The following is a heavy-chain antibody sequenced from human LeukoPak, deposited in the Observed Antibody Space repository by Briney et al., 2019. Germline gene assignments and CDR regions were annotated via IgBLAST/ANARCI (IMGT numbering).Heavy chain of an antibody. CDR1: GFTFSSYE. Sequence: GGSLRLSCAASGFTFSSYEMSWVRQAPGKGLEWVSTISGSGGSTYYADSVKGRFTISRDNSKKTLYVQMNSLRAEDTAVYYCAAGSAYCGGDCYRWFDPWGQGTLVTVSS. CDR2: ISGSGGST. CDR3: AAGSAYCGGDCYRWFDP. V-gene: IGHV3-23*01. J-gene: IGHJ5*02. D-gene: IGHD2-21*02.